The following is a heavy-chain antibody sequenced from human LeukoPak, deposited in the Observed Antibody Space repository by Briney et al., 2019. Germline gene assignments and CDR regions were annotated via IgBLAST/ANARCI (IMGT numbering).Heavy chain of an antibody. CDR1: GFTFSSYS. J-gene: IGHJ6*02. CDR2: ISSSSSTI. Sequence: GGSLRLSCAASGFTFSSYSMNWVRQAPGEGLEWVSYISSSSSTIYYADSVKGRFTISRDNAKNSLYLQMNSLRDEDTAVYYCARDLLWFGEDHGMDVWGQGTTVTVSS. D-gene: IGHD3-10*01. V-gene: IGHV3-48*02. CDR3: ARDLLWFGEDHGMDV.